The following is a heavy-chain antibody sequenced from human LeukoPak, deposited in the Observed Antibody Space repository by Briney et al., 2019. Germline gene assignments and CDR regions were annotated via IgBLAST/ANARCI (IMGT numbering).Heavy chain of an antibody. J-gene: IGHJ4*02. V-gene: IGHV3-30*03. CDR2: ISYDGSNK. D-gene: IGHD3-3*01. Sequence: GGSLRLSCAASGFTFSNAWMSWVRQAPGKGLEWVAVISYDGSNKYYADSVKGRFTISRDNSKNTLYLQMNSLRAEDTAVYYCARAPVANYDFWSGYIWSQGTLVTVSS. CDR3: ARAPVANYDFWSGYI. CDR1: GFTFSNAW.